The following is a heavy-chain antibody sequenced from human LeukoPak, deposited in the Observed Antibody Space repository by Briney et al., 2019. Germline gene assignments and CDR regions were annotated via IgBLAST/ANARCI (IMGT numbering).Heavy chain of an antibody. D-gene: IGHD5-12*01. Sequence: GGSLRLSGAASGFAVSTNFMSWVRQAPGKGLEWVSVIYSGGSTYYADSVKGRFTISRDNSKNTLYLQMNSLRAEDTAVYYCASSSLGSGYELNDAFDIWGQGTMVTVSS. V-gene: IGHV3-66*01. CDR2: IYSGGST. CDR3: ASSSLGSGYELNDAFDI. J-gene: IGHJ3*02. CDR1: GFAVSTNF.